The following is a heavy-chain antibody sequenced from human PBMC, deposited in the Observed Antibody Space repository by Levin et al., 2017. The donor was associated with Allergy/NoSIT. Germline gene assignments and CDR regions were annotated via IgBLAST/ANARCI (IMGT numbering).Heavy chain of an antibody. Sequence: GASVKVSCKASGYTFTGHYIHWVRQAPGQGLEWMGWINPNSGGTKYAQKFQGRVTMTRDTSIGTAYMELSRLRSDDTAVYFCARTAGYSYQPFDHWGQGTLVTVSS. CDR1: GYTFTGHY. CDR2: INPNSGGT. V-gene: IGHV1-2*02. J-gene: IGHJ4*02. D-gene: IGHD5-18*01. CDR3: ARTAGYSYQPFDH.